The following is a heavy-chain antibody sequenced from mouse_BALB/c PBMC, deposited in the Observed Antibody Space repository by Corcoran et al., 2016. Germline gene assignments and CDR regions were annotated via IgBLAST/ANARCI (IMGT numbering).Heavy chain of an antibody. CDR1: GFSLSTSGMG. CDR3: ARRHAMDY. V-gene: IGHV8-12*01. J-gene: IGHJ4*01. CDR2: IYWDDDK. Sequence: QVTLKESGPGILQPSQTLSLTCSFSGFSLSTSGMGVSWIRQPSGKGLEWLAHIYWDDDKRYNPSLKSWLTISKDTSSNQVFLKITSVDTADTATYYCARRHAMDYWGQGTSVTVSS.